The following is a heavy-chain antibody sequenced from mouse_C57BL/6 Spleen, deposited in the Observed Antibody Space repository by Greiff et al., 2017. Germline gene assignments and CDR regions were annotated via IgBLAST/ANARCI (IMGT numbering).Heavy chain of an antibody. Sequence: QVQLQQSGAELVKPGASVKISCKASGYTFTDYYINWVKQRPGQGLEWIGKIGPGSGSTYYNEKFKGKATLTADTSSSTAYMQLSSLTSADSAVXFGARRVYCDYGGYIDVWGTGTSVTVSS. CDR3: ARRVYCDYGGYIDV. CDR2: IGPGSGST. CDR1: GYTFTDYY. V-gene: IGHV1-77*01. D-gene: IGHD2-4*01. J-gene: IGHJ1*03.